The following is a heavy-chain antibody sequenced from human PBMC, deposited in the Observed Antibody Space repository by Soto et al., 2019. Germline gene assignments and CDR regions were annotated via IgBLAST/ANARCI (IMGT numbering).Heavy chain of an antibody. CDR3: AKASYDILTGYSPDY. Sequence: GGSLRLSCAASGFTFSSYAMSWVRQAPEKGLEWVSTISGSGGRTYYADSVKGRFTISRDNSKSTLYLQMNSLRAEDTAVYYCAKASYDILTGYSPDYWGQGTLVTVSS. D-gene: IGHD3-9*01. CDR1: GFTFSSYA. CDR2: ISGSGGRT. J-gene: IGHJ4*02. V-gene: IGHV3-23*01.